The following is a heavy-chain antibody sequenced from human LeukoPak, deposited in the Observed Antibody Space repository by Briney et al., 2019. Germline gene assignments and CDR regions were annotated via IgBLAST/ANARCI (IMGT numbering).Heavy chain of an antibody. Sequence: GGSLRLSCAGSGFSFSRYWMAWVRQAPGKGLEWVPSINQDISRIHYVDSVKGRFTISRDNAKNSLFLQMNSLRVEDTAVYFCARLKDDVTKFDYWGQGTLVTVSS. CDR3: ARLKDDVTKFDY. V-gene: IGHV3-7*01. CDR2: INQDISRI. D-gene: IGHD2-8*01. CDR1: GFSFSRYW. J-gene: IGHJ4*02.